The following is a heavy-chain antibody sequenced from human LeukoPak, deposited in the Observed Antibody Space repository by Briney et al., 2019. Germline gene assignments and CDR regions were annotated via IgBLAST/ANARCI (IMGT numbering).Heavy chain of an antibody. CDR1: GYTLTSYG. Sequence: ASVKVSCKASGYTLTSYGISWVRQAPRQGLEGMGWISAYNGNTNYAQKLQGRVTMTTDTSTSTAYMEPRSLRSDDTAVYYCARDRSSWHNKLDYWGQGTLVTVSS. V-gene: IGHV1-18*01. CDR3: ARDRSSWHNKLDY. J-gene: IGHJ4*02. D-gene: IGHD6-13*01. CDR2: ISAYNGNT.